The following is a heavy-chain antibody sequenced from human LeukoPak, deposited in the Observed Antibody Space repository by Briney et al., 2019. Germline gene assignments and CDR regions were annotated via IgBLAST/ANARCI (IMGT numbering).Heavy chain of an antibody. CDR1: GGSISSGSYY. D-gene: IGHD1-26*01. J-gene: IGHJ4*02. V-gene: IGHV4-61*02. CDR3: ARSGSYYPYFDY. Sequence: SQTLSLTCTVSGGSISSGSYYWSWIRQPAGKGLEWIGRIYTSGSTNYNPSLKSRVTMSVDTSKNQFSLKLSSVTAADTAVYYCARSGSYYPYFDYWGQGTLVTVSS. CDR2: IYTSGST.